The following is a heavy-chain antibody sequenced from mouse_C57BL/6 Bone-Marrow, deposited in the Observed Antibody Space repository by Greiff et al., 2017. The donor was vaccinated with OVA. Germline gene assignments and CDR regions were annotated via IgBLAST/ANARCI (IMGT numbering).Heavy chain of an antibody. CDR3: ARYYYGNYVGWKTYAMDY. CDR1: GYTFTSYW. D-gene: IGHD2-1*01. Sequence: QVQLQQPGTELVKPGASVKLSCKASGYTFTSYWMHWVKQRPGQGLEWIGNINPSNGGTNYNEKFKSKATLTVDKSSITAYMQLSSLTSEDSAVYYCARYYYGNYVGWKTYAMDYWGQGTSVTVSS. J-gene: IGHJ4*01. CDR2: INPSNGGT. V-gene: IGHV1-53*01.